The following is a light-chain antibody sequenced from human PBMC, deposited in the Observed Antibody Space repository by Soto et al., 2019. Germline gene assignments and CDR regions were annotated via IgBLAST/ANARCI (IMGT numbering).Light chain of an antibody. CDR1: QSVSSSY. Sequence: ENVLTQSPGTLSLSPGERATLSCRASQSVSSSYLAWYQQKPGLAPRLLIYVASSRATGIPDRFSGSGSGTDFTLTISRLEPEDCAVYYCQQDGTSPQWTFGQGTKVEIK. V-gene: IGKV3-20*01. CDR2: VAS. J-gene: IGKJ1*01. CDR3: QQDGTSPQWT.